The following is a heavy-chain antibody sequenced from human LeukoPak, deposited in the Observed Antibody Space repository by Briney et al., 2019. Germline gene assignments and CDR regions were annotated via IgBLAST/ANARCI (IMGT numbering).Heavy chain of an antibody. D-gene: IGHD3-10*01. CDR1: GFTLRRYW. Sequence: GSLRLSFAASGFTLRRYWMGWVRQAPGQGVGGGAVISYDGSNKYYADSVKGRFTISRDNSKNTLYLQMNSLRAEDTAVYYCAKAQLWFGELSYDAFDIWGQGTMVTVSS. J-gene: IGHJ3*02. CDR2: ISYDGSNK. V-gene: IGHV3-30*18. CDR3: AKAQLWFGELSYDAFDI.